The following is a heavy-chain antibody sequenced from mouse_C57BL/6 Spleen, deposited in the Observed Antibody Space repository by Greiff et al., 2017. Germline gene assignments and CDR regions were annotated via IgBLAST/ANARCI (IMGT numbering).Heavy chain of an antibody. Sequence: QVQLQQSGAELVRPGASVKLSCKASGYTFTDYYINWVKQRPGQGLEWIARIYPGSGNTYYNEKFKGKATLTAEKSSSTAYMQLSSLTSEDSAVYFCARDLLTTVVATDWYFDVWGTGTTVTVSS. V-gene: IGHV1-76*01. CDR1: GYTFTDYY. J-gene: IGHJ1*03. CDR3: ARDLLTTVVATDWYFDV. CDR2: IYPGSGNT. D-gene: IGHD1-1*01.